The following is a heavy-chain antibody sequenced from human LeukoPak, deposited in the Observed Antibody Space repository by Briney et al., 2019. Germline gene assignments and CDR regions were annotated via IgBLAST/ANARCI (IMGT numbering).Heavy chain of an antibody. D-gene: IGHD2/OR15-2a*01. CDR2: ISDSSTYI. CDR1: GFTFSSYS. J-gene: IGHJ4*02. Sequence: GGSLRLSCAASGFTFSSYSMNWVRQAPGKGLEWVSSISDSSTYIYYADSLKGRFTISRDNAKDSLFLQMNSLRVEDTAVYYCARGNGKYYEEDYWGQGTLVTVSS. CDR3: ARGNGKYYEEDY. V-gene: IGHV3-21*01.